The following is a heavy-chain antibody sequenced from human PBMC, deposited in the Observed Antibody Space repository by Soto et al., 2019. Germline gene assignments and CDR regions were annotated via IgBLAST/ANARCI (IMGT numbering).Heavy chain of an antibody. Sequence: QVRLVQSGAEVKEPGDSVRVSCEASGYTFTAYHIHWVRQAPGQGLGRMGWINPKFADTGYAQDFQGMSSITSDMCLITVSMELSRLTSDDTAIFCCGIKMDYYNGRGSGNGHGVWGQGTTVSVFS. J-gene: IGHJ6*02. CDR1: GYTFTAYH. V-gene: IGHV1-2*02. CDR3: GIKMDYYNGRGSGNGHGV. D-gene: IGHD3-10*02. CDR2: INPKFADT.